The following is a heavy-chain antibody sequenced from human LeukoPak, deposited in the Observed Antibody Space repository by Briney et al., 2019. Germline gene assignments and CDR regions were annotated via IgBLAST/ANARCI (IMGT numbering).Heavy chain of an antibody. CDR3: ARYGITIVRGGKYYFDS. J-gene: IGHJ4*02. Sequence: SETLSLTCAVYGGSFSGYYWSWIRQPPGKGLEWIGYIHYSGTTNYNPSLNSRVTISVDTSKNQFSLRLSSVTAADTAVYYCARYGITIVRGGKYYFDSWGQGTLVTVSS. CDR1: GGSFSGYY. CDR2: IHYSGTT. V-gene: IGHV4-59*08. D-gene: IGHD3-10*01.